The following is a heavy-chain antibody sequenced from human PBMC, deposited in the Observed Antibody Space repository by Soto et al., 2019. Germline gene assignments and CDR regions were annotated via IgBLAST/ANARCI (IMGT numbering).Heavy chain of an antibody. V-gene: IGHV4-31*03. J-gene: IGHJ4*02. Sequence: QVQLQESGPGLVKPSQTLSLTCTVSGGSINSGGYCWSWIRQHPGKGLDWIGCISYGGSTSYNPSLKSRVTISVDTSKNQFSLMLTSVTAADPAVYYCSRGILVWGQGALITVSS. CDR3: SRGILV. D-gene: IGHD5-18*01. CDR1: GGSINSGGYC. CDR2: ISYGGST.